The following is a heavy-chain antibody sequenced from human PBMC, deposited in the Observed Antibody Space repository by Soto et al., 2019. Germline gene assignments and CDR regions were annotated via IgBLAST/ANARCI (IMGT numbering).Heavy chain of an antibody. J-gene: IGHJ6*02. V-gene: IGHV4-31*03. CDR1: GGSISSGGYY. CDR3: ARRFYSYGDHYGMAF. CDR2: IYYSGST. D-gene: IGHD5-18*01. Sequence: SETLSLTCTVSGGSISSGGYYWSWIRQHPGKGLEWIGYIYYSGSTYYNPSLKSRVTISVDTSKNQFSLKLSSVTAADTAVYYCARRFYSYGDHYGMAFWGQGSTVTVSS.